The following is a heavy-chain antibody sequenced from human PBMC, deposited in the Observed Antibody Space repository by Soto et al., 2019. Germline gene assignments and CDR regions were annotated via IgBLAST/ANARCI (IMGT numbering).Heavy chain of an antibody. J-gene: IGHJ4*02. V-gene: IGHV3-48*04. CDR3: AKDLGAYDYIWGSYAY. D-gene: IGHD3-16*01. CDR1: GFTFSSYS. CDR2: IGGPSSTI. Sequence: GGSLRLSCAASGFTFSSYSMNWVRQAPGRGLEWVSYIGGPSSTITYADSVKGRFTISRDNAKNSLYLQMNSLRAEDTAIYYCAKDLGAYDYIWGSYAYWGQGTLVTVSS.